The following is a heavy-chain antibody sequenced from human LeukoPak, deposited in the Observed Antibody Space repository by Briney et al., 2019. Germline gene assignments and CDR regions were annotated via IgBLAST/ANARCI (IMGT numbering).Heavy chain of an antibody. CDR3: AKCRDGYNYHDAFDI. V-gene: IGHV1-69*05. CDR1: GGTFSSYA. Sequence: SVKVSCKASGGTFSSYAISWVRQAPGQGLEWMGGIIPIFGTANYAQKFQGRVTMTRDMSTSTVYMELSSLRSEDTAVYYCAKCRDGYNYHDAFDIWGQGTMVTVSS. J-gene: IGHJ3*02. D-gene: IGHD5-24*01. CDR2: IIPIFGTA.